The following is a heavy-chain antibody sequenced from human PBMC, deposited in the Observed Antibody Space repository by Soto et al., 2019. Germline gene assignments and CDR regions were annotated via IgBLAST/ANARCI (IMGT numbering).Heavy chain of an antibody. CDR3: ARVDCSGGSCYSDYYYGMDV. J-gene: IGHJ6*02. CDR1: GFTFSSYW. CDR2: IKQDGSEK. D-gene: IGHD2-15*01. V-gene: IGHV3-7*01. Sequence: PGGSLRLSCAASGFTFSSYWMSWVRQAPGKGLEWVANIKQDGSEKYYVDSVKGRFTISRDSAKNSLYLQMNSLRAEDTAVYYCARVDCSGGSCYSDYYYGMDVWGQGTTVTVSS.